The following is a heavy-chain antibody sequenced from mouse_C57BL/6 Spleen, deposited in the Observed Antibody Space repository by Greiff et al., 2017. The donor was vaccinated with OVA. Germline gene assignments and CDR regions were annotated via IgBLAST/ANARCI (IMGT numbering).Heavy chain of an antibody. J-gene: IGHJ4*01. CDR1: GYTFTDYY. CDR2: INPNNGGT. Sequence: VQLQQSGPELVKPGASVKISCKASGYTFTDYYMNWVKQSHGKSLEWIGDINPNNGGTSYNQKFKGKATLTVDKSSSTAYMELRSLTSEDSAVYYCARSPDYAMDYWGQGTSVTVSS. CDR3: ARSPDYAMDY. V-gene: IGHV1-26*01.